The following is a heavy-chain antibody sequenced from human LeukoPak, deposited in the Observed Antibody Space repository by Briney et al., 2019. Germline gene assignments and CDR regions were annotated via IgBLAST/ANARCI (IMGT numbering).Heavy chain of an antibody. CDR2: IKSKTDGGTT. CDR3: TTDTGLVATNFDY. CDR1: GFTFSSYL. V-gene: IGHV3-15*01. J-gene: IGHJ4*02. D-gene: IGHD5-12*01. Sequence: GGSLRLSCAASGFTFSSYLISWVRQAPGKGLEWVGRIKSKTDGGTTDYAAPVKGRFTISRDDSKNTLYLQMNSLKTEDTAVYYCTTDTGLVATNFDYWGQGTLVTVSS.